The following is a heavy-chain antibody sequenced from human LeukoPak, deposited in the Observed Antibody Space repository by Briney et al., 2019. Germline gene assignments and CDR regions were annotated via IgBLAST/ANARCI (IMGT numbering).Heavy chain of an antibody. J-gene: IGHJ4*02. CDR1: GGSISSSSYY. Sequence: SETLSLTCTVSGGSISSSSYYWGWIRQPPGKGLEWIGSIYYSGSTYYNPSLKSRVTISVDTSKNQFSLKLSSVTAAVTAVYYCASSLGLWFGERTPLDYWGQGTLVTVSS. CDR2: IYYSGST. V-gene: IGHV4-39*07. D-gene: IGHD3-10*01. CDR3: ASSLGLWFGERTPLDY.